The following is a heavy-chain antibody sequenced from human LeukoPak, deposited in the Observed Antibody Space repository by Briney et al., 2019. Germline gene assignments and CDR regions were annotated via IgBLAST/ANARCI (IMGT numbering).Heavy chain of an antibody. J-gene: IGHJ2*01. CDR3: ARDPDYYDSSGSSGYFDL. D-gene: IGHD3-22*01. CDR2: VFYSGGT. Sequence: SETLSLNCTVSGGSVTGYFWSWIRQPPGKGLEWIGYVFYSGGTLYNPSLKSRVTISVDTSKNQFSLKLSSVTAADTAVYYCARDPDYYDSSGSSGYFDLWGRGTLVTVSS. V-gene: IGHV4-59*02. CDR1: GGSVTGYF.